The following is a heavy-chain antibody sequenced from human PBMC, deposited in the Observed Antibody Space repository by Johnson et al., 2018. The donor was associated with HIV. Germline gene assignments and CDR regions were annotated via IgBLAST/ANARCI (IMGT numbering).Heavy chain of an antibody. CDR1: GFTFDDYG. CDR2: INWNGGST. J-gene: IGHJ3*02. Sequence: VQLVESGGGVVRPGGSLRLSCAASGFTFDDYGMSWVRQAPGKGLEWVSGINWNGGSTGYADSVKGRFTISRDNSKNTLYLQMGSLRAEDMAVYYCARCWELLTPAFDIWGQGTMVTVSS. CDR3: ARCWELLTPAFDI. V-gene: IGHV3-20*04. D-gene: IGHD1-26*01.